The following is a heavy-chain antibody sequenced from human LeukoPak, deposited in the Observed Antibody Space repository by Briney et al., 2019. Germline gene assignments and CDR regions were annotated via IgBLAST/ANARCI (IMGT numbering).Heavy chain of an antibody. CDR1: GGSFSGYY. D-gene: IGHD3-10*01. CDR3: AREKRITMVRGVINWFDP. J-gene: IGHJ5*02. Sequence: KPSETLSLTCAVYGGSFSGYYWSWIRQPPAKGLEWIGEINHSGSTNYNPSLKSRVTISVDTSKNQFSLKLSSVTAADTAVYYCAREKRITMVRGVINWFDPWGQGTLVTVSS. CDR2: INHSGST. V-gene: IGHV4-34*01.